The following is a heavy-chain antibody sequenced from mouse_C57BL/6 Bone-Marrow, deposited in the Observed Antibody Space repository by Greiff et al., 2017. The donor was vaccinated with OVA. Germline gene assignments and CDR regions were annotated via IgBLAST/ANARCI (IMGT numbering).Heavy chain of an antibody. V-gene: IGHV7-1*01. J-gene: IGHJ4*01. CDR2: SRNKANDYTT. Sequence: EVHLVESGGGLVQSGRSLRLSCATSGFTFSDFYMEWVRQAPGKGLEWIAASRNKANDYTTEYSASVKGRFIVSRDTSQSILYLQMNALRAEDTAIYYCARDAYYDYAMDYWGQGTSVTVSS. D-gene: IGHD1-1*02. CDR1: GFTFSDFY. CDR3: ARDAYYDYAMDY.